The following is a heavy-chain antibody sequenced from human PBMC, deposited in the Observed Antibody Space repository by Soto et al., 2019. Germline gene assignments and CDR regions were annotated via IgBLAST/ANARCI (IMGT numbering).Heavy chain of an antibody. CDR3: AAVRGSLGSLSFDY. D-gene: IGHD1-26*01. CDR2: VEVENDDR. V-gene: IGHV1-69-2*01. Sequence: EVLLQQSGAEAREPGGVVKMSCAVSGITFSDLHMHWVKQAPGKGLEWVGLVEVENDDRLYAEKYRVSLNINTDTSRHTSYMELTSLTTDDTAIYFCAAVRGSLGSLSFDYWGQGTPVTVSA. J-gene: IGHJ4*02. CDR1: GITFSDLH.